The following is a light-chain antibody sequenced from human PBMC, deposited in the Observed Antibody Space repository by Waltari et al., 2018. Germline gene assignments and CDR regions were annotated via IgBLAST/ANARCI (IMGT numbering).Light chain of an antibody. V-gene: IGKV3-20*01. Sequence: CRASQSVSRSLAWYQQKPGQTPRLLIYGASSRATGVPDRFSGSGSGTDFSLTISRLEPEDFAVYYCQHYVRLPVSFGQGTKVEIK. J-gene: IGKJ1*01. CDR3: QHYVRLPVS. CDR1: QSVSRS. CDR2: GAS.